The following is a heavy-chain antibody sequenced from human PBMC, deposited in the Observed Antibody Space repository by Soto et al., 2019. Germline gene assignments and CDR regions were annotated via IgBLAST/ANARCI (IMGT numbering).Heavy chain of an antibody. D-gene: IGHD3-3*01. V-gene: IGHV3-23*01. Sequence: GGSLRLSCAASGFTFSSYAMSWVRQAPGKGLEWVSAISGSGGSTYYADSVKGRFTISRDNSKNTLYLQMNSLRAEDTAVYYCAKSLVGSFDDFWSGYIDYRGQGTLVTVSS. CDR2: ISGSGGST. CDR3: AKSLVGSFDDFWSGYIDY. CDR1: GFTFSSYA. J-gene: IGHJ4*02.